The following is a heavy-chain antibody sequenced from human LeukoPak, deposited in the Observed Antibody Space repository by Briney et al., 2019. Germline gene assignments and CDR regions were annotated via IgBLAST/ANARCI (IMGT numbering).Heavy chain of an antibody. CDR2: INHSGST. CDR1: GGSFSGYY. J-gene: IGHJ3*02. V-gene: IGHV4-34*01. Sequence: PSETLSLTCAVYGGSFSGYYWSWIRQPPGKGLEWIGEINHSGSTNYNPSLKSRVTISVDTSKNQFSLKLSSVTAADTAVYYCARRLGAFDIWGQGTKVTVSS. CDR3: ARRLGAFDI.